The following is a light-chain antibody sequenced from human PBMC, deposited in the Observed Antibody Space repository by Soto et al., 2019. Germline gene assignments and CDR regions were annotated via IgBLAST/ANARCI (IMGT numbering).Light chain of an antibody. CDR3: QQSYSTPPGT. Sequence: DIQMTQSPSSLSASVGDRVTITCRASQSISSYLNWYQQKPGKAPKLLIYAGSSLQSGVPSRFSGSGSGTDFTLTISSLQPEDFATYYCQQSYSTPPGTFGQGTKVDIK. CDR2: AGS. CDR1: QSISSY. J-gene: IGKJ1*01. V-gene: IGKV1-39*01.